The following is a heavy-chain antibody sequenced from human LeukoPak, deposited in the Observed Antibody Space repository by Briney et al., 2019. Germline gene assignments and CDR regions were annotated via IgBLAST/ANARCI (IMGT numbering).Heavy chain of an antibody. J-gene: IGHJ4*02. D-gene: IGHD3-22*01. CDR1: RFTFSDYY. Sequence: GGSLRLSCAASRFTFSDYYMSWIRQAPGKGLEWVSYISSSGSTIYYADSVKGRFTISRDNAKNSLYLQMNSLRAEDTAVYYCASGGYYDSSGYPTFDYWGQGTLVTVSS. V-gene: IGHV3-11*01. CDR2: ISSSGSTI. CDR3: ASGGYYDSSGYPTFDY.